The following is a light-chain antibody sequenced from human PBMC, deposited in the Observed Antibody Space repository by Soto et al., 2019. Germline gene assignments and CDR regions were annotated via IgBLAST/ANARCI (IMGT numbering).Light chain of an antibody. CDR2: GAS. CDR3: QQYGTSPWT. V-gene: IGKV3-20*01. CDR1: QTVSSSY. J-gene: IGKJ1*01. Sequence: EIVLTQSPDTLSLTPGERATLSCRASQTVSSSYLAWYQQKGGQAPRLLIYGASSRAAGIPDRFSGSGSGTDFTLSISRLEPEDVALYYCQQYGTSPWTFGQGTKVDIK.